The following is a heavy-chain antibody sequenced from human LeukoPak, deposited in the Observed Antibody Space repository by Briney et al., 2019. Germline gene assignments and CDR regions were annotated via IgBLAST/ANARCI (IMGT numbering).Heavy chain of an antibody. V-gene: IGHV3-74*01. CDR2: INSDGSST. J-gene: IGHJ2*01. Sequence: PGGSLRLSCAASGFTFSSYWMHWVRQAPGKGLVWVSCINSDGSSTSYADSVKGRFTISRDNAKNTLYLQMNSLRAEDTAMYYCARGSDCSGGSCYSYWYFDLWGRGTLVTVSS. CDR3: ARGSDCSGGSCYSYWYFDL. CDR1: GFTFSSYW. D-gene: IGHD2-15*01.